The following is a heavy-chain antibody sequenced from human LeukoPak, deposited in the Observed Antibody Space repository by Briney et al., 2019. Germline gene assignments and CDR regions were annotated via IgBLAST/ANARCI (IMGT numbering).Heavy chain of an antibody. Sequence: GGSLRLSCAASGLTSGCCAMSWVRQAPGKGLEWVSAISGSGGSAYYADSVKGRFTISRDNAKNALYLQMNSLTAEDTALYHCARDRSYGSFDFWGQGTLVTVSS. CDR1: GLTSGCCA. D-gene: IGHD5-18*01. J-gene: IGHJ4*02. V-gene: IGHV3-23*01. CDR2: ISGSGGSA. CDR3: ARDRSYGSFDF.